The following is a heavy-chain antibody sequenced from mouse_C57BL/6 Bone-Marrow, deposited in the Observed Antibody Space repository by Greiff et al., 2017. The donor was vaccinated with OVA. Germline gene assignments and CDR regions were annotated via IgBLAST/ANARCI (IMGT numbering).Heavy chain of an antibody. J-gene: IGHJ3*01. CDR3: ARDRDGSSAWFAY. CDR1: GFTFSSYA. D-gene: IGHD1-1*01. V-gene: IGHV5-4*01. CDR2: ISDGGSYT. Sequence: EVQLVESGGGLVKPGGSLKLSCAASGFTFSSYAMSWVRQTPEKRLEWVATISDGGSYTYYPDNVKGRFTISRDNAKNNLYLQMSHLKSEDTAMYYCARDRDGSSAWFAYWSQGTLVTVSA.